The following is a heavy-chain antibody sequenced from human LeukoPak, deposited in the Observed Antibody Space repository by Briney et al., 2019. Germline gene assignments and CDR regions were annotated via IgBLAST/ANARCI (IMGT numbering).Heavy chain of an antibody. CDR2: INHSGST. D-gene: IGHD6-13*01. CDR1: GGSFSGYY. V-gene: IGHV4-34*01. Sequence: SETLSLTCAVYGGSFSGYYWSWIRQPPGKGLEWIGEINHSGSTNYNPSLKSRVTISVDTSKNQFSLKLSSVTAADTAVYYCARISRAPKRWFDPWGQGTLVTVSS. J-gene: IGHJ5*02. CDR3: ARISRAPKRWFDP.